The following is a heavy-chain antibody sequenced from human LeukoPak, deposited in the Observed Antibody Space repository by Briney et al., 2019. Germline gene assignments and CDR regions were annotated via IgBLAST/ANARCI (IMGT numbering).Heavy chain of an antibody. CDR1: GDSISTSSYY. V-gene: IGHV4-39*07. D-gene: IGHD3-16*01. J-gene: IGHJ3*02. CDR3: ARDGAVDAFDI. Sequence: SETLSLTCSVSGDSISTSSYYWGWIRQPPGKGLEWIGTIYYSGSTYYNPSLTSRVTISVDTSKNQFSLKLSSVTAADTAVYYCARDGAVDAFDIWGQGTMVTVSS. CDR2: IYYSGST.